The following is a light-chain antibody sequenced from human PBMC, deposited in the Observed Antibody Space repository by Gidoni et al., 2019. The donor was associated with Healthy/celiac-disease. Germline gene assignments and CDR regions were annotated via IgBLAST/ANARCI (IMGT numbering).Light chain of an antibody. CDR3: QQYNSYPHT. J-gene: IGKJ2*01. CDR1: QSISSW. Sequence: DIQMTQSPSTLSASVGDRVTLTCRASQSISSWLAWYQQKPGKAPKLLIYKASSLESGVPSRFSGSGSGTEFTLTISSLQPDDFATYYCQQYNSYPHTFGQGTKLEIK. V-gene: IGKV1-5*03. CDR2: KAS.